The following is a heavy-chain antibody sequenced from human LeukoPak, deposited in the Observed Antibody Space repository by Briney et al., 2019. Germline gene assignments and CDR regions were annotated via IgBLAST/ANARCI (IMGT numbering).Heavy chain of an antibody. CDR3: TTGPGNSGY. J-gene: IGHJ4*02. D-gene: IGHD4-23*01. Sequence: GGSLRLSCAVSGLTFSNAWMSWVRQAPGKGLEWVGRIKSATVGGTTEYAAPVKGRFTISRDDSKNTVYLQMNSLKAEDTAVYYCTTGPGNSGYWGQGTLVTVSS. V-gene: IGHV3-15*01. CDR2: IKSATVGGTT. CDR1: GLTFSNAW.